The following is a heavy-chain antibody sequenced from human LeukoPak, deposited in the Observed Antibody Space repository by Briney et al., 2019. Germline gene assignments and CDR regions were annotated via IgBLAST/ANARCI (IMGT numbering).Heavy chain of an antibody. CDR1: GGTFSSYA. J-gene: IGHJ6*03. D-gene: IGHD2-2*01. CDR2: IIPIFGTA. Sequence: ASVKVSCKASGGTFSSYAISWVRQAPGQGLEWMGRIIPIFGTANYAQKFQGRVTITTDESTSTAYMELSSLRSEDAAVYYCARERVVPAAMLDYYYYYMDVWGKGTTVTVSS. CDR3: ARERVVPAAMLDYYYYYMDV. V-gene: IGHV1-69*05.